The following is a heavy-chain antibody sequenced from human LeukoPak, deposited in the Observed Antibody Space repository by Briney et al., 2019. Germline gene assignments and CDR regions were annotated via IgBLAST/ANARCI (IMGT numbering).Heavy chain of an antibody. CDR3: APWICSTTSCYLVF. CDR2: IKKDGSDK. Sequence: GGSLRLSCVASGFTFKDYWMTWVRQAPGKGLEWVANIKKDGSDKYYVDSVKGRFTISRDNAKNSLYLQMNSLRAEDTAVYYCAPWICSTTSCYLVFWGQGTLVTVSS. CDR1: GFTFKDYW. V-gene: IGHV3-7*01. D-gene: IGHD2-2*01. J-gene: IGHJ4*02.